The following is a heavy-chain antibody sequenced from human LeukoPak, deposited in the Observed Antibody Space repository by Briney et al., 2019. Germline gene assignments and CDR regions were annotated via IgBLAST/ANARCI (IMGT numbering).Heavy chain of an antibody. CDR3: ARGFGGGSCFDY. Sequence: PGGSLRLSCAASGVTFSSYWMSWVRQAPGKGLEWVANIKEDGSEKYYVDSVKGRFTISRDNAKNSLYLQMNSLRAEDTAVYYCARGFGGGSCFDYWGQGTLVTVSS. J-gene: IGHJ4*02. D-gene: IGHD2-15*01. V-gene: IGHV3-7*01. CDR2: IKEDGSEK. CDR1: GVTFSSYW.